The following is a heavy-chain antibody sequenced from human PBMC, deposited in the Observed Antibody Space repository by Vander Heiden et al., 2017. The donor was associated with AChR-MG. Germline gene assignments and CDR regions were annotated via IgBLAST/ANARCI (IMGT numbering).Heavy chain of an antibody. D-gene: IGHD3-10*01. CDR3: ARGRRDYYGSGSYPNNWFDP. V-gene: IGHV3-30-3*01. CDR1: GFTFSSYA. CDR2: ISYDGSNK. J-gene: IGHJ5*02. Sequence: QVQLVESGGGVVQPGRSLRLSCAASGFTFSSYAMPGVRQAPGKGLEWVAVISYDGSNKYYADSVKGRFTISRDNSKNTLYLQMNSLRAEDTAVYYCARGRRDYYGSGSYPNNWFDPWGQGTLVTVSS.